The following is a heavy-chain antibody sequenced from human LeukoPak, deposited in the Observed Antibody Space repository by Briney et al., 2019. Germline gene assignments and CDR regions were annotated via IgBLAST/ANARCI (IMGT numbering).Heavy chain of an antibody. CDR2: IYYSGST. V-gene: IGHV4-39*01. D-gene: IGHD6-6*01. J-gene: IGHJ5*02. CDR1: GGSISSSSYY. Sequence: SETLSLTCTVSGGSISSSSYYWGWIRQPPGKGLEWIGSIYYSGSTYYNPSLKSRVTISVDTSKNQFSLKLSSVTAADTAVYYCVAEARGGIAAWSDPWGQGTLVTVSS. CDR3: VAEARGGIAAWSDP.